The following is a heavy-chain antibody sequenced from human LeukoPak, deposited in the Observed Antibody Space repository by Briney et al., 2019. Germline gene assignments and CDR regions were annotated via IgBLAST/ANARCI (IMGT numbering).Heavy chain of an antibody. J-gene: IGHJ4*02. V-gene: IGHV3-30*02. Sequence: GGSLRLSCAASGFTFSSYDMHWVRQAPGKGLEWVAFIRYDGSNKYYADSVKGRFTISRDNSKNTLYLQMNSLRAEGTAVYYCAKDKGATVTTFDYWGQGTLVTVSS. CDR1: GFTFSSYD. CDR3: AKDKGATVTTFDY. D-gene: IGHD4-17*01. CDR2: IRYDGSNK.